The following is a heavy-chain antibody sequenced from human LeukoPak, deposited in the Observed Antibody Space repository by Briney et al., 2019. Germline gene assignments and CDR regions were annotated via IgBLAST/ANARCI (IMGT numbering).Heavy chain of an antibody. D-gene: IGHD2/OR15-2a*01. J-gene: IGHJ4*02. CDR3: ARVYGR. V-gene: IGHV3-7*02. CDR1: GFTISFYW. Sequence: GGSLRLSCAASGFTISFYWMSWVRQAPGKGLEWVANINQVASEKNYVDSVKGRFTISRDNAKNSLYLQMNSLRAEDTAVYYCARVYGRWGQGTLVTVSS. CDR2: INQVASEK.